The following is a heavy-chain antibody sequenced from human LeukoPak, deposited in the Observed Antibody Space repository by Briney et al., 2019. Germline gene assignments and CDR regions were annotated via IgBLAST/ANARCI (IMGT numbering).Heavy chain of an antibody. CDR3: ANLYVWGSYRYSMDV. D-gene: IGHD3-16*02. CDR2: IRYDGSNK. J-gene: IGHJ6*03. V-gene: IGHV3-30*02. Sequence: GSLRLSCAAPGFTFSSYGMHWVRQAPGKGLEWVALIRYDGSNKYYAGSVKGRFTISRDNSKNTLYLQMNSLRAEDTAVYYCANLYVWGSYRYSMDVWGKGTTVTVSS. CDR1: GFTFSSYG.